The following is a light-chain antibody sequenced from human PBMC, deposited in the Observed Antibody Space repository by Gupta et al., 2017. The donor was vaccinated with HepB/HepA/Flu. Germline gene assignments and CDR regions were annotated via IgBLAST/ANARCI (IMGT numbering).Light chain of an antibody. CDR1: QSISSY. Sequence: DIQMTQSPSSLSASVGDRVTITCRASQSISSYLNWYQQKPGKSPKLLIYAASSWQSGVPSRFSGSGSGTDFTLTISSLQPEDFATYYCKQGYSTLAWTFGQGTKVEIK. J-gene: IGKJ1*01. V-gene: IGKV1-39*01. CDR3: KQGYSTLAWT. CDR2: AAS.